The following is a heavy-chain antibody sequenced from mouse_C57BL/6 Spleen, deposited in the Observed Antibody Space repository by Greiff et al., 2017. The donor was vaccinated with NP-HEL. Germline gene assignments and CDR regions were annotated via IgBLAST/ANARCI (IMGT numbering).Heavy chain of an antibody. CDR1: GYTFTDYE. CDR2: IDPETGGT. CDR3: ASPLWEVDY. J-gene: IGHJ2*01. V-gene: IGHV1-15*01. Sequence: QVQLKQSGAELVRPGASVTLSCKASGYTFTDYEMHWVKQTPVHGLEWIGAIDPETGGTAYNQKFKGKAILTADKSSSTAYMELRSLTSEDSAVYYCASPLWEVDYWGQGTTLTVSS. D-gene: IGHD1-1*02.